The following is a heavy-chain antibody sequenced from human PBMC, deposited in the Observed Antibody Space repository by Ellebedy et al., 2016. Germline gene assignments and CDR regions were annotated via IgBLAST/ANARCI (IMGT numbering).Heavy chain of an antibody. CDR1: GGTFSSYA. V-gene: IGHV1-69*04. J-gene: IGHJ4*02. CDR3: AREGSDYYGSGSYLY. Sequence: ASVKVSCKASGGTFSSYAISWVRQAPGQGLEWMGRIIPILGIANYAQKFQGRVTITADKSTSTAYMELSSLRSEDTAVYYCAREGSDYYGSGSYLYWGQGTLVTVSS. D-gene: IGHD3-10*01. CDR2: IIPILGIA.